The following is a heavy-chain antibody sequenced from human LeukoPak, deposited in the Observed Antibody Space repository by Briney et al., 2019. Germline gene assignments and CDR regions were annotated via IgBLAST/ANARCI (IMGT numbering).Heavy chain of an antibody. J-gene: IGHJ5*02. D-gene: IGHD2-2*01. Sequence: PSETLSLTCTVSGGSISSYYWSWIRQPPGKGLEWLGYIYYSGSTNYNPSLKSRVTISVDTSKNQFSLKLTSVTAADTAVYYCASRDCSTSCHEGYNWFDPWGQGILVSVSS. CDR3: ASRDCSTSCHEGYNWFDP. CDR1: GGSISSYY. V-gene: IGHV4-59*12. CDR2: IYYSGST.